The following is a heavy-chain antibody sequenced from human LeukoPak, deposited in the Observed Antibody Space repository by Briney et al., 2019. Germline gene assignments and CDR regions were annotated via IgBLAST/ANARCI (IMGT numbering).Heavy chain of an antibody. Sequence: SEILSLTCAVSGGSISSGGYSWSWIRQPPGKGLEWIGYIYHSGSTYYNPSLKSRVTISVDRSKNQFSLKLSSVTAADTAVYYCARFGGFGEQNWFDPWGQGTLVTVSS. V-gene: IGHV4-30-2*01. CDR2: IYHSGST. D-gene: IGHD3-10*01. CDR1: GGSISSGGYS. J-gene: IGHJ5*02. CDR3: ARFGGFGEQNWFDP.